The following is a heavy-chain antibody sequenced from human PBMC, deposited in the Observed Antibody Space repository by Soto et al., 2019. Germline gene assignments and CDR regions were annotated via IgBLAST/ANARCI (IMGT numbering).Heavy chain of an antibody. CDR2: ISSSSSYI. V-gene: IGHV3-21*01. Sequence: GGSLRLSCAASGFTFSSYSMNWVRQAPGKGLEWVSSISSSSSYIYYADSVKGRFTISRDNAKNSLYLQMNSLRAEDTAVYYCARDYTGYSSSWYAFDSWGQGTMVTVSS. D-gene: IGHD6-13*01. J-gene: IGHJ3*02. CDR1: GFTFSSYS. CDR3: ARDYTGYSSSWYAFDS.